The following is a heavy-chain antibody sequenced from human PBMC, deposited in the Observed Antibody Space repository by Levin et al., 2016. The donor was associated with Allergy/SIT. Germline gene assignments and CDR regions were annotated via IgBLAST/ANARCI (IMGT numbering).Heavy chain of an antibody. V-gene: IGHV1-2*02. J-gene: IGHJ6*02. CDR2: INPNSGGT. Sequence: WVRQAPGQGLEWMGWINPNSGGTNYAQKFQGRVTMTRDTSISTAYMELSRLRSDDTAVCYCARVSTVTTKYYYYGMDVWGQGTTVTVSS. D-gene: IGHD4-17*01. CDR3: ARVSTVTTKYYYYGMDV.